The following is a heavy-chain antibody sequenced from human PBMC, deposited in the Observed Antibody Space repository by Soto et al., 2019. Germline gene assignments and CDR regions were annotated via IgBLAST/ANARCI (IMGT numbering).Heavy chain of an antibody. J-gene: IGHJ4*02. CDR1: GWSFSGYY. V-gene: IGHV4-30-4*01. D-gene: IGHD3-10*01. Sequence: SETLSLTCAVYGWSFSGYYWSWIRQPPGKGLEWIGYIYYSGSTYYNPSLKSRVTISVDTSKNQFSLKLSSVTAADTAVYYCARGRYYGSGPVSYWGQGTLVTVSS. CDR3: ARGRYYGSGPVSY. CDR2: IYYSGST.